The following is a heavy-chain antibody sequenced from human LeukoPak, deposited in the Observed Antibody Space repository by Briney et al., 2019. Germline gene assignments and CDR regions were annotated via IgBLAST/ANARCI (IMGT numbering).Heavy chain of an antibody. V-gene: IGHV3-30*02. Sequence: GGSLRLSCAASGFTFSSYGMHWVRQAPGKGLEWVAFIRFDGSNKYYADSVKGRFSISRDNSKNTLYLQMNSLRADDTAIYYCAKDGHCPGALCPTQIAVAGYNDNWGQGTLVTVSS. D-gene: IGHD6-19*01. J-gene: IGHJ4*02. CDR3: AKDGHCPGALCPTQIAVAGYNDN. CDR2: IRFDGSNK. CDR1: GFTFSSYG.